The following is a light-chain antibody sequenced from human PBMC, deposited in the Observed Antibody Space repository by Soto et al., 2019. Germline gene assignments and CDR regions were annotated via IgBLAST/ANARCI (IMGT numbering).Light chain of an antibody. CDR1: QSVSNNY. CDR2: GAS. V-gene: IGKV3-20*01. Sequence: EIVLTQSPCTLSLSPGERATLSCRASQSVSNNYLAWYQQKPGQAPRLLIYGASNRATGIPDRFSGSGSGTDFTLTISRLEPEDFAVYYCQQYGSSGTFGQGTKRWIS. J-gene: IGKJ1*01. CDR3: QQYGSSGT.